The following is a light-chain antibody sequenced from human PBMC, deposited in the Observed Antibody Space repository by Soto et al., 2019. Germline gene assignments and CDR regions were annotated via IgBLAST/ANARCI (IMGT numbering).Light chain of an antibody. CDR1: QSVRNNY. Sequence: ESVFPQYPGTLSLYPVESETLSVWASQSVRNNYLAWYQQKPGQAPRLLIYGASNRATGIPDRFSGSGSGTDFTLTISRLEPEDFAVYYCQQYGSSGTFGQGTKVDIK. CDR2: GAS. CDR3: QQYGSSGT. V-gene: IGKV3-20*01. J-gene: IGKJ1*01.